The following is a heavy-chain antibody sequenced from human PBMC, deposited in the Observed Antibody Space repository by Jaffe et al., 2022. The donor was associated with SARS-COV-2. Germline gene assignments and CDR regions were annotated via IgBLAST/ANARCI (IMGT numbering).Heavy chain of an antibody. Sequence: EVQLVDSGGGLVKPGRSLRLSCTASRFTFGECAVSWFRQAPGKGLEWVGLVKSKAYGGATEYAASVRGRFTISRDESKSIAYLQMNSLKTEDTAVYYCTRDPYTGAWCQPEGDHWGQGTLVTVSS. CDR1: RFTFGECA. V-gene: IGHV3-49*05. D-gene: IGHD6-19*01. CDR3: TRDPYTGAWCQPEGDH. J-gene: IGHJ4*02. CDR2: VKSKAYGGAT.